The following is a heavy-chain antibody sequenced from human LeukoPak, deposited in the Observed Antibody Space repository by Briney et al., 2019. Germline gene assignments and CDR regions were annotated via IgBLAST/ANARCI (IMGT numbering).Heavy chain of an antibody. J-gene: IGHJ6*04. CDR1: GFTFSSYW. CDR3: ARVQGSSWAYYYYYGMDV. Sequence: GGSLRLSCAASGFTFSSYWMSWVRQAPGKGLEWVAIIKEDGSEKYYVDSVKGRFTISRDNAKNSLYLQMNSLRAEDTAVYYCARVQGSSWAYYYYYGMDVWGTGTTVTVSS. V-gene: IGHV3-7*03. D-gene: IGHD6-13*01. CDR2: IKEDGSEK.